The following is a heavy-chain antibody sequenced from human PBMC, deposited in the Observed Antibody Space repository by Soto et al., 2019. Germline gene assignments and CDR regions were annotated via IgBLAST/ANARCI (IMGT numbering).Heavy chain of an antibody. J-gene: IGHJ3*02. D-gene: IGHD3-22*01. V-gene: IGHV3-48*03. CDR2: ISSSGSTI. CDR1: GFTFSSYE. CDR3: ARGGQMRNYYDSPEAFDI. Sequence: TGGSLRLSCAASGFTFSSYEMNWVRQAPGKGLEWVSYISSSGSTIYYADSVKGRFTISRDNAKNSLYLQMNSLRAEDTAVYYCARGGQMRNYYDSPEAFDIWGQGTMVTVSS.